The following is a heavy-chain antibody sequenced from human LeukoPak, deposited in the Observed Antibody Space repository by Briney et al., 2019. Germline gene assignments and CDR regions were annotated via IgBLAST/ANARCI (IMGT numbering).Heavy chain of an antibody. D-gene: IGHD2-2*01. CDR2: IVPLYGTT. Sequence: SVKVSCKASGYTFTGYYMHWVRQAPGQGLGWMGGIVPLYGTTNHVQKFQGRVTITADASTSTVYMELNSLRSDDTAVYYCARSDQGLGYYYHMDVWGKGTTVIISS. CDR3: ARSDQGLGYYYHMDV. CDR1: GYTFTGYY. J-gene: IGHJ6*03. V-gene: IGHV1-69*13.